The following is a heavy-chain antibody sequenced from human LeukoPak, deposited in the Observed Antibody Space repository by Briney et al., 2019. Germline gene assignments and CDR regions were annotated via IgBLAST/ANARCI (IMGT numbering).Heavy chain of an antibody. CDR3: ATVAVIRGVTYFDY. V-gene: IGHV4-59*11. D-gene: IGHD3-10*01. J-gene: IGHJ4*02. CDR2: LFYSGST. Sequence: PSETLSLTCTVSGDSIRIHYWSWVRQPPGKGLEWIAYLFYSGSTDYNPSLESRVTISVDTSKNQFSLKLRSVTAADTAAYYCATVAVIRGVTYFDYWGQGTLVTVSS. CDR1: GDSIRIHY.